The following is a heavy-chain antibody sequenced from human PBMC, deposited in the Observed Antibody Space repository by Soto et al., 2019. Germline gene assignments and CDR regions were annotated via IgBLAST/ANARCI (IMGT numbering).Heavy chain of an antibody. Sequence: SETLSLTCAVYGGSFSGYYWSWIRQPPGKGLEWIGEINHSGSTNYNPSPKSRVTISVDTSKNQFSLNLNSLTAADTAVYYCARFDLPLGASGPLDVMDVWGQGTTVTVSS. J-gene: IGHJ6*02. CDR3: ARFDLPLGASGPLDVMDV. CDR2: INHSGST. V-gene: IGHV4-34*01. CDR1: GGSFSGYY. D-gene: IGHD6-19*01.